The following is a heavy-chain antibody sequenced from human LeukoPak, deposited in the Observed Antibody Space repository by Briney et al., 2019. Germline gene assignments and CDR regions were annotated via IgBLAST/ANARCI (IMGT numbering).Heavy chain of an antibody. CDR3: ARGHSRSIAAAGGY. CDR1: GYTFTSYD. Sequence: GASVKVSCKASGYTFTSYDINWVRQATGQGLEWMGWMNPNSDNTGYAQKFQGRVTMTRNTSISTAYMELSSLRSEDTAVYYCARGHSRSIAAAGGYWGQGTLVTVSS. CDR2: MNPNSDNT. V-gene: IGHV1-8*01. J-gene: IGHJ4*02. D-gene: IGHD6-13*01.